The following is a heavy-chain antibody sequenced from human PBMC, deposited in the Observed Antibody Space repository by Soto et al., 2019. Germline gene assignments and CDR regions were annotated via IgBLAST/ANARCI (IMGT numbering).Heavy chain of an antibody. D-gene: IGHD2-15*01. V-gene: IGHV4-4*02. J-gene: IGHJ4*02. CDR2: VYHNGGP. Sequence: QVQLQESGPGLVKPSGTLSLTCAVSYGFISSSNYWSWVRQPPGKGLEWIGQVYHNGGPSYNPSLRSRVTMSIDKSKNQFSLNLSAVTAADTAVYFCVRHGGRLFDYWGPGHLVTVSS. CDR3: VRHGGRLFDY. CDR1: YGFISSSNY.